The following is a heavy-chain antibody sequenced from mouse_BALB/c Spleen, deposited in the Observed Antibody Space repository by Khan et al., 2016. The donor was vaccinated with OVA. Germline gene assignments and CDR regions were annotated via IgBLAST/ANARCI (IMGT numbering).Heavy chain of an antibody. CDR3: AREGLRGVAMDY. D-gene: IGHD1-1*01. CDR2: IYPGDVSN. V-gene: IGHV1S56*01. CDR1: AYTFTAYD. Sequence: QVQLQQRGPELVKPGALVKISCKSSAYTFTAYDINWVKQRPGQGRERIGWIYPGDVSNKDNESFKGKATLTADLSSNTAYMQLSSLTSEKSAVYFCAREGLRGVAMDYWGQGTSVSVSS. J-gene: IGHJ4*01.